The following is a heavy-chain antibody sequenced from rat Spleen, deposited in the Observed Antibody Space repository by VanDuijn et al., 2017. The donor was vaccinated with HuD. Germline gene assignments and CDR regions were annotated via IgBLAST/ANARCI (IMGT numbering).Heavy chain of an antibody. J-gene: IGHJ4*01. CDR1: GFSLTSYH. CDR3: ARDRGVSMMVPLMDA. CDR2: IWTGGST. D-gene: IGHD1-12*03. V-gene: IGHV2-43*01. Sequence: QVQLKESGPGLVQPSQTLSLTCTVSGFSLTSYHVSWVRQPPGKGLEWMGVIWTGGSTAYNSLLKSRLSITRDISKSQVFLKMNSLQTEDTATYYCARDRGVSMMVPLMDAWGQGASVTVSS.